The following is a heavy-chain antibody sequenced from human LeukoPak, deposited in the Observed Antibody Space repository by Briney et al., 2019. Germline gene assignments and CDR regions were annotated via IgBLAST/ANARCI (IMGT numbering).Heavy chain of an antibody. J-gene: IGHJ4*02. V-gene: IGHV4-4*02. D-gene: IGHD3-22*01. CDR1: GGSISSSNW. Sequence: SETLSLTCAVSGGSISSSNWWSWVRQPPGKGLEWIGYIYYSGSTYYNPSLKSRVTISIDTSKNQFSLKLNSVTAADTAVYYCARDSSAVGRTDCWGQGTLVTVSS. CDR3: ARDSSAVGRTDC. CDR2: IYYSGST.